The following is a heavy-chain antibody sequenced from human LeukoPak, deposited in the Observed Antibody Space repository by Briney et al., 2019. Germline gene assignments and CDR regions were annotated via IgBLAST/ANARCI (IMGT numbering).Heavy chain of an antibody. V-gene: IGHV1-18*01. CDR2: ISAYNGNT. J-gene: IGHJ3*02. Sequence: GASVKVSCTASGYTFTSYGISWVRQAPGQGLEWMGWISAYNGNTNYAQKLQGRVTMTTDTSTSTAYMELRSLRSDDTAVYYCARVLNFIGVPSYAFDIWGQGTMVTVSS. CDR3: ARVLNFIGVPSYAFDI. D-gene: IGHD3-3*01. CDR1: GYTFTSYG.